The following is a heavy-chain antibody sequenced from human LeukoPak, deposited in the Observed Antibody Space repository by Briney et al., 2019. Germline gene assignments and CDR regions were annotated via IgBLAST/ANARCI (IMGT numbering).Heavy chain of an antibody. D-gene: IGHD1-26*01. CDR2: IIPIFGTA. V-gene: IGHV1-69*06. CDR1: GYTFNDYY. J-gene: IGHJ6*03. CDR3: ARTLRGSTNYYYYYMDV. Sequence: SVKVSCKASGYTFNDYYIHWVRQAPGQGLEWMGGIIPIFGTANYAQKFQGRVTITADKSTSTAYMELSSLRSEDTAVYYCARTLRGSTNYYYYYMDVWGKGTTVTVSS.